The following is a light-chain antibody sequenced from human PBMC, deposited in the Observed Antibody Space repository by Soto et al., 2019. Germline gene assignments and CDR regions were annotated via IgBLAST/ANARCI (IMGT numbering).Light chain of an antibody. CDR2: GAS. CDR1: QSVNDK. V-gene: IGKV3D-15*01. J-gene: IGKJ2*01. Sequence: EIVMTQSPATLSVSPGERATLSCRASQSVNDKLAWYQQNPGQAPRLLIYGASTRATGIPARFSGSGSGTEFTLTISSLQSEDFAVYYCQHSNGWVKTFGQGTKLEI. CDR3: QHSNGWVKT.